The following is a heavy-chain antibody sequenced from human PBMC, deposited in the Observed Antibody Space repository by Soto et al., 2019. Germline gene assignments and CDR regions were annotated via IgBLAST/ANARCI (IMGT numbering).Heavy chain of an antibody. CDR3: VKDRWVDY. CDR1: GFTFSSYA. V-gene: IGHV3-64D*06. Sequence: PGGSLRLSCSVSGFTFSSYAMHWVRQAPGKGLLYVSSISSNGGSTYYPDSVKGRFTIFRDNSKNTLYLQMSSLRTEDTAVYYCVKDRWVDYWGQGILVTVSS. J-gene: IGHJ4*02. D-gene: IGHD6-13*01. CDR2: ISSNGGST.